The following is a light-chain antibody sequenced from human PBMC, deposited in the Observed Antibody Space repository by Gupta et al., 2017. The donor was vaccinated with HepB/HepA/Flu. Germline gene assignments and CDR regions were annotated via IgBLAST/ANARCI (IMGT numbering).Light chain of an antibody. V-gene: IGLV1-47*02. Sequence: SVLTQPPSASATPGRRVTISCSGSTSNFRSNFISWYQQVPGPAPKLLISSNNQRPSGGPDRSSGSKSGTSASWAISGLRSDDEAEYYCAAWDDSLSGTNWVFGGGTKVTV. CDR2: SNN. CDR1: TSNFRSNF. CDR3: AAWDDSLSGTNWV. J-gene: IGLJ3*02.